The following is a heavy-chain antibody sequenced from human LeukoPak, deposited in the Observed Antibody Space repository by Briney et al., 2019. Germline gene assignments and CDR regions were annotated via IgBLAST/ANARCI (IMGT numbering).Heavy chain of an antibody. J-gene: IGHJ5*02. CDR3: ARYSYGPENWFDP. D-gene: IGHD5-18*01. Sequence: GGSLRLPCAASGFTFSSYWMSWVRQAPGKGLEWVANIKQDGSEKYYVDSVKGRFTISRDNVKNSLYLQMNSLRAEDMAVYYCARYSYGPENWFDPWGQGTLVTVSS. CDR1: GFTFSSYW. CDR2: IKQDGSEK. V-gene: IGHV3-7*05.